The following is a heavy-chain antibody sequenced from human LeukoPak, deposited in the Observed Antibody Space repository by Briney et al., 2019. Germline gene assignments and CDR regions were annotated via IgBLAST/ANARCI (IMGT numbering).Heavy chain of an antibody. Sequence: GRSLRLSCAASGFTFDDYAMHWVRQAPGKGLEGGSGISWNSGIKGYADSVKGRFTISRDNAKNSLYLQMNSLRAEDTALYYCAKDAGITGTTERFDSWGQGTLVTVSS. V-gene: IGHV3-9*01. CDR3: AKDAGITGTTERFDS. CDR1: GFTFDDYA. D-gene: IGHD1-7*01. J-gene: IGHJ4*02. CDR2: ISWNSGIK.